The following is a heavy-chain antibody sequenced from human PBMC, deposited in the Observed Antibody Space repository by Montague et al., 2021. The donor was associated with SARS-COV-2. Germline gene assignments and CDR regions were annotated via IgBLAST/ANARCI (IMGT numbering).Heavy chain of an antibody. Sequence: SLRLSCAASGFTFSTYGMHWVRQAPGKGLEWVAAIWYDGSNKYYADSVKGRFTISRDNSKNTLYLQMNSLRAEDTAVYYCARDLLVGGYSYGIDYWGQGTLVTVSS. V-gene: IGHV3-33*01. CDR1: GFTFSTYG. CDR2: IWYDGSNK. J-gene: IGHJ4*02. D-gene: IGHD5-18*01. CDR3: ARDLLVGGYSYGIDY.